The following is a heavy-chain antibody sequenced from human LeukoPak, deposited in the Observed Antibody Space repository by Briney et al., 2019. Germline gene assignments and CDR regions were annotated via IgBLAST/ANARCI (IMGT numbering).Heavy chain of an antibody. D-gene: IGHD6-13*01. CDR1: SNTVISNYY. J-gene: IGHJ4*02. CDR3: ARHRGIAAAGTPFDY. Sequence: KSSETLSLTCSVSSNTVISNYYWGWIRQPPGKGLEWIGSIYYSGSTYYNPSLKSRVTISVDTSKNQFSLKLSSVTAADTAVYYCARHRGIAAAGTPFDYWGQGTLVTVSS. CDR2: IYYSGST. V-gene: IGHV4-39*01.